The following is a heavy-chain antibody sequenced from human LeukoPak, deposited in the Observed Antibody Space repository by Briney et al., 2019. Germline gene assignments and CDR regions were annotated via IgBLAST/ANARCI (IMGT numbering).Heavy chain of an antibody. CDR1: GFTFSSYG. Sequence: HPGQSLRLSCAASGFTFSSYGMHWVRQAPGKGLEWVALISYDGSSKYYAEPVKGRITISRDNAKNTLSLQMNSLRPEDTSIYYCARSPNSGYDAYFDYWGQGTLVTVSS. V-gene: IGHV3-30*03. CDR2: ISYDGSSK. D-gene: IGHD5-12*01. J-gene: IGHJ4*02. CDR3: ARSPNSGYDAYFDY.